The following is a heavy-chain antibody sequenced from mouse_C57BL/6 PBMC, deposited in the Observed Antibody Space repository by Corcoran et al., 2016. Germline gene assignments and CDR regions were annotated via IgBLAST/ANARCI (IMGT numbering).Heavy chain of an antibody. J-gene: IGHJ4*01. CDR1: GYTFTTYG. V-gene: IGHV9-3*01. Sequence: QIQLVQSGPELKKPGETVKISCKASGYTFTTYGMSWVKQAPGKGLKWMGWINTYSGVPTYADDFKGRFAFSLETSASTAYLQINNHKNEDTATYFCSRKSTTVVADDMDYWGQGTSVTVSS. CDR2: INTYSGVP. CDR3: SRKSTTVVADDMDY. D-gene: IGHD1-1*01.